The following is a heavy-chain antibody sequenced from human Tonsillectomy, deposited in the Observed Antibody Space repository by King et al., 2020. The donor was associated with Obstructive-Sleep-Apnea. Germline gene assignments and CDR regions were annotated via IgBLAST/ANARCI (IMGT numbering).Heavy chain of an antibody. Sequence: VQLVESGGGLVKPGGSLRLSCAASGFTFSSYSMNWVRQAPGKGLEWVSSISSSSSYIYYADSVKGRFTISRDNAKNSLYLQMNSLRAEDTAVYYCARSPAAKDIVVVVAARNWFDPWGQGTLVTVSS. CDR1: GFTFSSYS. V-gene: IGHV3-21*01. D-gene: IGHD2-15*01. CDR2: ISSSSSYI. CDR3: ARSPAAKDIVVVVAARNWFDP. J-gene: IGHJ5*02.